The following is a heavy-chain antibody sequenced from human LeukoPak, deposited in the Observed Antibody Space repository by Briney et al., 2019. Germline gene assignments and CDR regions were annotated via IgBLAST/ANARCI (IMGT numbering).Heavy chain of an antibody. CDR3: AKRNSSSWGGFDY. V-gene: IGHV3-23*01. D-gene: IGHD6-13*01. J-gene: IGHJ4*02. CDR1: GFTFSSYA. CDR2: ISGSGGST. Sequence: GGSLRLSCAASGFTFSSYAMSWVRQAPGKGLEWVSAISGSGGSTYYADSVKGRFTISRDNSKNTLYLQMSSLRAEDTAVYYCAKRNSSSWGGFDYWGQGTLVTVSS.